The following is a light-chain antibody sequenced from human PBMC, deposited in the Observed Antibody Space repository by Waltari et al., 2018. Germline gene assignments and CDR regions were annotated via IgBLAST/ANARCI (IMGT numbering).Light chain of an antibody. Sequence: NLMLTQPHSVSESPGKTVTISCPPSSASIATPYVQGYQQRPGGSPTTVIYEGNQRPYGVPDRFSGSIDTSSDSASLTISGLRPEDEADYYCQSYDNNNPVVFGGGTKLIVL. V-gene: IGLV6-57*01. CDR3: QSYDNNNPVV. CDR1: SASIATPY. CDR2: EGN. J-gene: IGLJ2*01.